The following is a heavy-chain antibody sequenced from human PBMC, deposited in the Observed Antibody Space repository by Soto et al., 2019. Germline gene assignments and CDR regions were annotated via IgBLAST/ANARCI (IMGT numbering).Heavy chain of an antibody. CDR3: ARSYYYDSSGYYFDY. Sequence: GGSLRLSCAAPGFTFSSYSMNWVRQAPGKGLEWVSSISSSSSYIYYADSVKGRFTISRDNAKNSLYLQMNSLRAEDTAVYYCARSYYYDSSGYYFDYWGQGTLVTVSS. D-gene: IGHD3-22*01. CDR1: GFTFSSYS. V-gene: IGHV3-21*01. J-gene: IGHJ4*02. CDR2: ISSSSSYI.